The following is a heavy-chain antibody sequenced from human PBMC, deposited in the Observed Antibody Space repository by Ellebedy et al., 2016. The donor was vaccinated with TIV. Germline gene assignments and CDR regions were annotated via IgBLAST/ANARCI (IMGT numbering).Heavy chain of an antibody. J-gene: IGHJ6*02. CDR2: INHSGST. Sequence: SETLSLXCAVYGGSFSGYYWSWIRQPPGKGLEWIGEINHSGSTNYNPSLKSRVTISVDTSKNQFSLKLSSVTAADTAVYYCARAGGYYDSSGYYYVFYYYGMDVWGQGTTVTVSS. CDR1: GGSFSGYY. V-gene: IGHV4-34*01. CDR3: ARAGGYYDSSGYYYVFYYYGMDV. D-gene: IGHD3-22*01.